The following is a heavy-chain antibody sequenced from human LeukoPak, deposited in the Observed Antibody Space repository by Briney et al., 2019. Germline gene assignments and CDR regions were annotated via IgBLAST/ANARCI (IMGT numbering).Heavy chain of an antibody. CDR1: GFTFSNYG. D-gene: IGHD1-26*01. Sequence: GGSLRLSCAASGFTFSNYGMSWLRQAPGKGPEWVSAITGSGDDAYYADSVHGRFTMSRDNSKSTLYLQMSSLRVEDTAVYYCAKESRGSSPEFWGQGTLVTVSS. CDR2: ITGSGDDA. CDR3: AKESRGSSPEF. J-gene: IGHJ1*01. V-gene: IGHV3-23*01.